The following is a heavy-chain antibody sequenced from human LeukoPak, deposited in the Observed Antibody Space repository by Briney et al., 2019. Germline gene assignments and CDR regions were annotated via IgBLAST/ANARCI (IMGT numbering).Heavy chain of an antibody. J-gene: IGHJ6*02. Sequence: SETLSLTCTVSGGSVSSDHYYWSWIRQPPGKGLEWIGYIYYNGNTNYNPSLKSRVTMSVDTSKNQFSLKLNSVTAADTAVYCCARDCRMTIIKSLYFYGMDVWGQGTTVTVSS. D-gene: IGHD4/OR15-4a*01. CDR3: ARDCRMTIIKSLYFYGMDV. CDR1: GGSVSSDHYY. CDR2: IYYNGNT. V-gene: IGHV4-61*01.